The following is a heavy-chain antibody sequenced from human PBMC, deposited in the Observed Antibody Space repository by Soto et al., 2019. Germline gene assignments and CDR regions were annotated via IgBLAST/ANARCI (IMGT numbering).Heavy chain of an antibody. CDR1: GFTFDDYA. Sequence: GGSLRLSCAASGFTFDDYAMHWVRQAPGKGLEWVSGISWNSGSIGYADSVKGRFTISRDNAKNSLYLQMNSLRAEDTALYYCAAGSVGYYYYYMDVWGKGTTVTVSS. CDR3: AAGSVGYYYYYMDV. CDR2: ISWNSGSI. V-gene: IGHV3-9*01. D-gene: IGHD3-10*01. J-gene: IGHJ6*03.